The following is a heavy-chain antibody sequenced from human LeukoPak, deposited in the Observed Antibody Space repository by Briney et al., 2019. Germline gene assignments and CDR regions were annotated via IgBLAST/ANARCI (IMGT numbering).Heavy chain of an antibody. Sequence: PGGSLRLSCAASGFTFSSYAMSWVRQAPGKGLEWVSAISGSGGSTYYADSVKGRFTISRDNSKNTLYLQMNSLRAEDTAVYYCARERDPHMYYDFWSGYPPGCDYWGQGTLVTVSS. V-gene: IGHV3-23*01. CDR2: ISGSGGST. CDR3: ARERDPHMYYDFWSGYPPGCDY. J-gene: IGHJ4*02. D-gene: IGHD3-3*01. CDR1: GFTFSSYA.